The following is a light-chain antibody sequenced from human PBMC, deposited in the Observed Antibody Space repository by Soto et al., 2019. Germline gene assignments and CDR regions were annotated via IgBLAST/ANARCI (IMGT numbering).Light chain of an antibody. Sequence: DFQMTQSPSSLSASVVARVTITFRASQSITSSLSWYQQQPGKAPKLLIYAASSLQSGVPSRFSGSGSGTDFTLTISSLQPEDFATYYCQQSYSILITFGQGTRLEIK. CDR1: QSITSS. CDR2: AAS. J-gene: IGKJ5*01. V-gene: IGKV1-39*01. CDR3: QQSYSILIT.